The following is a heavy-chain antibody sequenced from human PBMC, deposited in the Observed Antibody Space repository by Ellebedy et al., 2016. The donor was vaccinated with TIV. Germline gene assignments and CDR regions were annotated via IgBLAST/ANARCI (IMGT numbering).Heavy chain of an antibody. CDR1: GFSLSSNY. D-gene: IGHD3/OR15-3a*01. Sequence: GGSLRLSCAVSGFSLSSNYMSWVRQAPGKGLEWVSIIYSAGNTYYADSVKGRFTISRDTSKNTVFLQMNSLRVEDTAVYYCARVDLGLAFDYWGRGTLVTVSS. CDR2: IYSAGNT. J-gene: IGHJ4*02. CDR3: ARVDLGLAFDY. V-gene: IGHV3-53*01.